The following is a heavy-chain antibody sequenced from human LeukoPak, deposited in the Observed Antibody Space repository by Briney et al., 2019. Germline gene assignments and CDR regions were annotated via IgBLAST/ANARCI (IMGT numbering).Heavy chain of an antibody. CDR3: ARGSIHLYDSSAIRFDP. CDR1: GGSISSSNW. J-gene: IGHJ5*02. D-gene: IGHD3-22*01. CDR2: IYYSGST. V-gene: IGHV4-4*02. Sequence: PSGTLSLTCAVSGGSISSSNWWSWVRQPPGKGLEWIGTIYYSGSTYYNPSLKSRVTISVDTSKHQFSLKLSSVTAADTAVYYCARGSIHLYDSSAIRFDPWGQGTLVTVSS.